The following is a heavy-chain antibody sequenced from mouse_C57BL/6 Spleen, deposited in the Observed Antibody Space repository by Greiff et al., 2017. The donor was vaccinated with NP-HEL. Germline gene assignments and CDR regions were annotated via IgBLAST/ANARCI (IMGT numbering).Heavy chain of an antibody. CDR3: TENYGNDFDY. CDR1: GFTFTNYW. Sequence: DVMLVESGGGLVQPGGSMKLSCVASGFTFTNYWMNWVRQSPEKGLEWVAQIRMKSDNYATNYAESVKGKFTISKDDSKSSVYLQMNNLRAEDTGIYYCTENYGNDFDYWGQGTTLTVSS. V-gene: IGHV6-3*01. J-gene: IGHJ2*01. CDR2: IRMKSDNYAT. D-gene: IGHD2-1*01.